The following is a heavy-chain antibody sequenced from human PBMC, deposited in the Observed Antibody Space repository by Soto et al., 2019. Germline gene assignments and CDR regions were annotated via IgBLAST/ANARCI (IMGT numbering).Heavy chain of an antibody. CDR1: GFTFSSYA. CDR2: ISGSGGST. CDR3: AKEGRRHHTAMAPKVPEWLFLPRWYFDL. Sequence: GGSLRLSCAASGFTFSSYAMSWVRQAPGKGLEWVSAISGSGGSTYYADSVKGRFTISRDNSKNTLYLQMNSLRAEDTAVYYCAKEGRRHHTAMAPKVPEWLFLPRWYFDLWGRGTLVTAPQ. V-gene: IGHV3-23*01. J-gene: IGHJ2*01. D-gene: IGHD3-3*01.